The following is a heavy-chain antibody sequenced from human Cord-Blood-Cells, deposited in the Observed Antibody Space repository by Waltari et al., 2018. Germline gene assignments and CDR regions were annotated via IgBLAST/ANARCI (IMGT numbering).Heavy chain of an antibody. D-gene: IGHD6-6*01. CDR1: GGTFSSFA. J-gene: IGHJ3*02. V-gene: IGHV1-69*01. CDR2: IIPIFGTA. Sequence: QVQLVQSGAEVKKPGSSVKVSCKASGGTFSSFATSWARQAPGQGLEWMGGIIPIFGTANYAQKFQGRVTITADESTSTAYMELSSLRSEDTAVYYCARVSARQLTDAFDIWGQGTMVTVSS. CDR3: ARVSARQLTDAFDI.